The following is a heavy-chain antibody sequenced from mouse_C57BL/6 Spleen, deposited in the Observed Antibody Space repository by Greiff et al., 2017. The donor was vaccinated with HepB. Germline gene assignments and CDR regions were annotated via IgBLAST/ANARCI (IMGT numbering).Heavy chain of an antibody. CDR2: IYPGDGDT. D-gene: IGHD2-1*01. V-gene: IGHV1-82*01. Sequence: VQLQQSGPELVKPGASVKISCKASGYAFSSSWMNWVKQRPGKGLEWIGRIYPGDGDTNYNGKFKGKATLTADKSSSTAYMQLSSLTSEDSAVYFCSRDGIYYGTLDYWGQGTTLTVSS. CDR3: SRDGIYYGTLDY. CDR1: GYAFSSSW. J-gene: IGHJ2*01.